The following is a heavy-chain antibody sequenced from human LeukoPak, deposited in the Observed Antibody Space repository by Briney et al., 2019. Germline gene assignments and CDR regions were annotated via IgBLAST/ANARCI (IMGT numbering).Heavy chain of an antibody. V-gene: IGHV1-18*01. CDR1: GYTFTTYG. J-gene: IGHJ4*02. CDR2: ISAYNGNT. CDR3: ASSGPEYYFDY. Sequence: ASVKVSCKASGYTFTTYGISWVRQAPGQGLEWMGWISAYNGNTNYAQKFQGRVTMTRDTSISTAYMELSRLRSDDTAVYYCASSGPEYYFDYWGQGTLVTVSS.